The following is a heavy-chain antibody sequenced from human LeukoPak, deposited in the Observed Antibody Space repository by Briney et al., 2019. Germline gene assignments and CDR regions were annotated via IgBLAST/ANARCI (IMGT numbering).Heavy chain of an antibody. D-gene: IGHD1-1*01. CDR3: ASTTQALDY. J-gene: IGHJ4*02. CDR2: INPNSGGT. CDR1: GYTFTGYY. V-gene: IGHV1-2*02. Sequence: ASVKVSCKASGYTFTGYYMHCVRQAPGQGLEWMGWINPNSGGTNYAPKFQGRVTMTRDTSFTTAYMELSRLTSDDTAVYFCASTTQALDYWGQGTLVIVSS.